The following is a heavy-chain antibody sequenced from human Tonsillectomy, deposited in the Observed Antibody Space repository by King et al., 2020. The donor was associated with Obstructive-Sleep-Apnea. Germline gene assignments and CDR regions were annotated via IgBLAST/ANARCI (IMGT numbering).Heavy chain of an antibody. V-gene: IGHV3-30*18. Sequence: VQLVESGGGVVQPGRSLRLSCAASGFSFSRYGMHWVRQAPGKGPERVALISYDGINRNYADAVSGRFTTARDNPKNTLYLQMSSLRTEDTAVYYCAKDSGTAIAGVYHYGVDVWGQGTTVTVSS. CDR3: AKDSGTAIAGVYHYGVDV. D-gene: IGHD6-13*01. CDR1: GFSFSRYG. CDR2: ISYDGINR. J-gene: IGHJ6*02.